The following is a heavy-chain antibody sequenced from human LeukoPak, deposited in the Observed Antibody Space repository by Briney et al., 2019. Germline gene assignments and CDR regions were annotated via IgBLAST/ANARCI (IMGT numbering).Heavy chain of an antibody. CDR2: IYRGDSVT. Sequence: GESLKISCKGSGYSFISYWIGWVRQMPGKGLEWTGIIYRGDSVTRYSPSFEGQVTISADKSTSTAYLQWSSLKASDTAMYYCARCSCGSRSYYYYYMDVWGKGTTVTSSS. V-gene: IGHV5-51*01. CDR1: GYSFISYW. D-gene: IGHD2-15*01. CDR3: ARCSCGSRSYYYYYMDV. J-gene: IGHJ6*03.